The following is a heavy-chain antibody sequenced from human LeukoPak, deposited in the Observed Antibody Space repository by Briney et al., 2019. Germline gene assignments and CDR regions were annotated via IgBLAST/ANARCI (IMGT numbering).Heavy chain of an antibody. Sequence: GGSLRLSCAASGFTFSSYAMSWVRQAPGKGLEWVSYIDSTSTYIFYADSVQGRFTLSRDNAKNSLILQMNSLRAEATAVYYCARDTSGSQVITYLDYWGQGILVTVAS. CDR1: GFTFSSYA. J-gene: IGHJ4*02. V-gene: IGHV3-21*01. CDR3: ARDTSGSQVITYLDY. CDR2: IDSTSTYI. D-gene: IGHD3-10*01.